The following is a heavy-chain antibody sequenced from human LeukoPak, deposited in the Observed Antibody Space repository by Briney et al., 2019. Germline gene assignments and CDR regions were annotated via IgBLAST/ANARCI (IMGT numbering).Heavy chain of an antibody. Sequence: PGGSLRLSCVTSGFTFSNYAMSWVRQAPGEGLEWVSLISDSSGSTYYADSVKGRFTISRDNSENTLYLQMNSLSAEDTAVYYCAKDGGLWVSAHWGDSWGRGTLVTVSS. D-gene: IGHD7-27*01. CDR3: AKDGGLWVSAHWGDS. V-gene: IGHV3-23*01. CDR2: ISDSSGST. J-gene: IGHJ4*02. CDR1: GFTFSNYA.